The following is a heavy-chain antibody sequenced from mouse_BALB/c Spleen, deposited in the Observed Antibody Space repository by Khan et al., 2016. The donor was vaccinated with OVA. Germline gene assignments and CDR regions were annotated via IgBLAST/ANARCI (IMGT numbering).Heavy chain of an antibody. V-gene: IGHV2-3*01. CDR1: GFSLTSYG. CDR2: IWGDGSL. J-gene: IGHJ4*01. Sequence: QVQLQQSGPGLVAPSQSLSITCTVSGFSLTSYGVNWVRQPPGKGLEWLGVIWGDGSLNYHSTLKSRLIISKDNSKRQVFLTLNSLQTDDTATYYCDKVTPEYYSMDQWGQGTSVTVSS. D-gene: IGHD2-12*01. CDR3: DKVTPEYYSMDQ.